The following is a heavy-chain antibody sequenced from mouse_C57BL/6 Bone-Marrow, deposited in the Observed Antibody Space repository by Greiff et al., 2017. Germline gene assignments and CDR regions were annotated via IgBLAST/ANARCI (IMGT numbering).Heavy chain of an antibody. CDR3: ARYPHSFTTVVGYFDV. V-gene: IGHV7-3*01. CDR2: IRHKANGSTT. D-gene: IGHD1-1*01. J-gene: IGHJ1*03. Sequence: EVKLMESGGGLVQPGGSLSLSCAASGFTFTDYYMSWVRQPPGKALEWLGFIRHKANGSTTEYSASVKGRFTISRATSQSILYLQMNALREQNSATYDGARYPHSFTTVVGYFDVWGTGTTVTVAS. CDR1: GFTFTDYY.